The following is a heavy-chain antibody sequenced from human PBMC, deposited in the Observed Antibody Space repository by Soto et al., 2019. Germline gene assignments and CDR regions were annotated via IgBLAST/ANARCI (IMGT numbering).Heavy chain of an antibody. CDR3: ARGGMATTNTGDYFDY. V-gene: IGHV4-34*01. CDR1: GGSFSGYY. J-gene: IGHJ4*02. D-gene: IGHD5-12*01. CDR2: INHSGST. Sequence: PSETLSLTCAVYGGSFSGYYWSWIRQPPGKGLEWIGEINHSGSTNYNPSLKSRVTISVDTSKNQFSLKLSSVTAADTAVYYCARGGMATTNTGDYFDYWGQGTLVTSPQ.